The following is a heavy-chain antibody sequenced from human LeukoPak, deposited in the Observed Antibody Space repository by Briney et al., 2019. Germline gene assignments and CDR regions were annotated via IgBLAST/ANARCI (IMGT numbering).Heavy chain of an antibody. D-gene: IGHD4/OR15-4a*01. V-gene: IGHV1-69*08. Sequence: SVKVSCKTSGSTFSTYTFSWVRQAPGQGLEWVGRIIPFLPTTNYAQRFQGRVTITADESTTTVYMEVSRLRSEDTAVYYCARDQYGGNPIDSWGQGTLVTVSS. J-gene: IGHJ5*01. CDR1: GSTFSTYT. CDR2: IIPFLPTT. CDR3: ARDQYGGNPIDS.